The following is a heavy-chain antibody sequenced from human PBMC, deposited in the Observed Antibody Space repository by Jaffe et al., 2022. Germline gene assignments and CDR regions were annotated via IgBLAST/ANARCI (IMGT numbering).Heavy chain of an antibody. D-gene: IGHD6-13*01. V-gene: IGHV4-39*01. CDR2: IYYSGST. CDR1: GGSISSSSYY. J-gene: IGHJ3*02. Sequence: QLQLQESGPGLVKPSETLSLTCTVSGGSISSSSYYWGWIRQPPGKGLEWIGSIYYSGSTYYNPSLKSRVTISVDTSKNQFSLKLSSVTAADTAVYYCATASRKLDAFDIWGQGTMVTVSS. CDR3: ATASRKLDAFDI.